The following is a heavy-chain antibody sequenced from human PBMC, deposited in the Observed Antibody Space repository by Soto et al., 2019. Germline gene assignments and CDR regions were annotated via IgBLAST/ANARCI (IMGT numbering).Heavy chain of an antibody. CDR3: GKVCPYGSGWYFDL. CDR2: ISGSGGST. D-gene: IGHD3-10*01. CDR1: GFTFSSYA. J-gene: IGHJ2*01. Sequence: EVQLLESGGGLVQPGGSLRLSCAASGFTFSSYAMSWVRQAPGKGLEWVSAISGSGGSTYYADSVKGRFTISRDNSKTALYLHMTSLRAEDTAVYYCGKVCPYGSGWYFDLWGRGPLVTVSS. V-gene: IGHV3-23*01.